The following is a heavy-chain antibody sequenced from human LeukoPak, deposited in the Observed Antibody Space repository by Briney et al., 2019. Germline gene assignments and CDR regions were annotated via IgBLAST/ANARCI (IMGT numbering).Heavy chain of an antibody. Sequence: GASVKVSCKASGYTFTNYDINWVRQATGQGLEWMGWVNPDSGNTGYAQKFQGRVTMTRNTSISTAYMELSSLRSEDTAMYYCARADYDFVWGSYRLPDPRGQGTLVTVSS. CDR1: GYTFTNYD. J-gene: IGHJ5*02. D-gene: IGHD3-16*02. CDR3: ARADYDFVWGSYRLPDP. V-gene: IGHV1-8*01. CDR2: VNPDSGNT.